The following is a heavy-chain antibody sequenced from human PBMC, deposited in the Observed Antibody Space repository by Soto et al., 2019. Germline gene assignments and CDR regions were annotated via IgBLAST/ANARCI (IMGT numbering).Heavy chain of an antibody. CDR2: MNPNSGNT. CDR3: AIGDYCSGGSCYSLY. D-gene: IGHD2-15*01. CDR1: GYTFTSYD. J-gene: IGHJ4*02. V-gene: IGHV1-8*01. Sequence: GASVKVSCKASGYTFTSYDINWVRQATGQGLEWMGWMNPNSGNTGYAQKFQGRVTMTRNTSISTAYMELSSLRSEDTAVYYCAIGDYCSGGSCYSLYWGQGTLVTSPQ.